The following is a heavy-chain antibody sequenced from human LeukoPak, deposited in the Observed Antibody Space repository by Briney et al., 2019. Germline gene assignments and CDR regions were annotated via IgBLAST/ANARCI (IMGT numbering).Heavy chain of an antibody. CDR2: INPNIGGT. CDR1: GYIFTASY. Sequence: ASVKVSCKASGYIFTASYIHWVRQAPRQGLEWMGWINPNIGGTSFAKKFQGRVTLTRDTSITTTYLELTGLRSDDTAVYFCAGGDCSGVSCYSVDSWGQGTLVTVSS. CDR3: AGGDCSGVSCYSVDS. V-gene: IGHV1-2*02. J-gene: IGHJ4*02. D-gene: IGHD2-15*01.